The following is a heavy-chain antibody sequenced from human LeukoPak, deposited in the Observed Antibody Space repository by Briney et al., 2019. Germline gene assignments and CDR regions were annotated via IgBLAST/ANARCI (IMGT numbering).Heavy chain of an antibody. V-gene: IGHV4-59*01. CDR2: IYYSGST. D-gene: IGHD4-17*01. Sequence: SETLSLTCTVSGGSISSYYWSWIRQPPGKGLEWIGYIYYSGSTNYNPSLKSRVTISVDTSKNQFSLKLSSVTAADTAMYYCARAPYGDYGSVGVGYFDLWGRGTLVTVSS. J-gene: IGHJ2*01. CDR3: ARAPYGDYGSVGVGYFDL. CDR1: GGSISSYY.